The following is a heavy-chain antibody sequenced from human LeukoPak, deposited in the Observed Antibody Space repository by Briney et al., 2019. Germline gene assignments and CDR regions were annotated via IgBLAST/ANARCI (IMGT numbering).Heavy chain of an antibody. Sequence: SETLSLTCTVSDGSISSYYWSWIRQPPGKGLEWIGYISYTGSTNYHPSPKSRVTISVDTSKNQFSLKLSSVTAADTAVYYCASLAVAGRKGFDYWGQGTLVTVSS. J-gene: IGHJ4*02. CDR2: ISYTGST. CDR3: ASLAVAGRKGFDY. V-gene: IGHV4-59*01. D-gene: IGHD6-19*01. CDR1: DGSISSYY.